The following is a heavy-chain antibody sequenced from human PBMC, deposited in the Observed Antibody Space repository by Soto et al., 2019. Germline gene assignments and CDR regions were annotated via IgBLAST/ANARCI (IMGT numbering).Heavy chain of an antibody. CDR1: GFTFSNAW. V-gene: IGHV3-15*07. Sequence: PGGSLRLFCAASGFTFSNAWMNWVRQAPGKGLEWVGRIKSKTDGGTTDYAAPVKGRFTISRDDSKNTLYLQMNSLKTEDTAVYYCTTLGFPVAAPDYYYSGMDVWGQGTTVTVSS. CDR3: TTLGFPVAAPDYYYSGMDV. J-gene: IGHJ6*02. CDR2: IKSKTDGGTT. D-gene: IGHD6-6*01.